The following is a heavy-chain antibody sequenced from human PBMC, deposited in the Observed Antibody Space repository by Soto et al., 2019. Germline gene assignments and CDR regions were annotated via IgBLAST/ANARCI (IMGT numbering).Heavy chain of an antibody. CDR1: GFTVSYFY. Sequence: EVQLVESGGGLIQPGGSLRLSCAASGFTVSYFYMNWVLQAPGKGLEWVSVIYGGDSTYYADCVKGRFTNSRDSSKNTVYLQMNSLRAEDTAVYYCARVDSVDYYYGMDVWGQGTTVTVSS. V-gene: IGHV3-53*01. J-gene: IGHJ6*02. CDR2: IYGGDST. D-gene: IGHD2-15*01. CDR3: ARVDSVDYYYGMDV.